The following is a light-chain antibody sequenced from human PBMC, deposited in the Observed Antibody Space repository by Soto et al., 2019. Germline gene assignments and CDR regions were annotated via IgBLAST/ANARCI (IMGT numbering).Light chain of an antibody. CDR3: QELNSYPVA. Sequence: DTQLTQSPSFLSASVGDRVTITCRASQGISNYLAWYQQKPGKAPKLLIYPAATLQSGVPSRFRGSGSGTEFTLPLGSLQPEDFATYYCQELNSYPVAFGGGTKVDI. V-gene: IGKV1-9*01. J-gene: IGKJ4*01. CDR2: PAA. CDR1: QGISNY.